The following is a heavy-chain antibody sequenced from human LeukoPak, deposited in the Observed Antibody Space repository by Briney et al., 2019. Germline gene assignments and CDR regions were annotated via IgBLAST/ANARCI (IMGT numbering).Heavy chain of an antibody. J-gene: IGHJ5*02. CDR3: ARGRGSSGWYDWDWFDP. Sequence: ASVKVSCKASGYTFTSYDINWVRQATGQGLEWMGWMNPNSGNTGYAQKFQGRVTMTRNTSISTAYMELSSLRSEDTAVYYCARGRGSSGWYDWDWFDPWGQGTLVTVSS. CDR1: GYTFTSYD. CDR2: MNPNSGNT. D-gene: IGHD6-19*01. V-gene: IGHV1-8*01.